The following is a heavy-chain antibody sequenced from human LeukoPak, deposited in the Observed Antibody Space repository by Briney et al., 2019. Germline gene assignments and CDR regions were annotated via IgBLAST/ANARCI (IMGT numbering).Heavy chain of an antibody. CDR2: INHSGST. Sequence: PSEALSLTCAVYDGSFSGYYWSWIRQPPGKGLEWIGEINHSGSTNYNPSLKSRVTISVDTSKNQFSLKLSSVTAADTAVYYCAIITGCSGGSCYPNQPFDYWGQGTLVTVSS. J-gene: IGHJ4*02. V-gene: IGHV4-34*01. D-gene: IGHD2-15*01. CDR1: DGSFSGYY. CDR3: AIITGCSGGSCYPNQPFDY.